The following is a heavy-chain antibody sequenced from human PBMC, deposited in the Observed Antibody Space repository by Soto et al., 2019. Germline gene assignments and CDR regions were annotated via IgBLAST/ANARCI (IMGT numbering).Heavy chain of an antibody. V-gene: IGHV2-5*02. J-gene: IGHJ4*02. CDR1: GFSLTTSGVG. CDR3: AHRVLRTVFGLVTTTAIYFDF. D-gene: IGHD3-3*01. Sequence: QITLNESGPTLVNPTQTLTLTCTSSGFSLTTSGVGVGWIRQSPGKAPEWLALIYWDDDKRYSPSLKSRLTITKDTSKNQVVLTMANLDPADTATYYCAHRVLRTVFGLVTTTAIYFDFWGQGTPVAVSS. CDR2: IYWDDDK.